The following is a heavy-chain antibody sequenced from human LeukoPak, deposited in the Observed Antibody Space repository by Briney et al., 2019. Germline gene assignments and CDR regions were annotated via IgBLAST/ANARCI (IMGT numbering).Heavy chain of an antibody. CDR3: ARDRALSGSYLKPFDY. V-gene: IGHV3-48*04. J-gene: IGHJ4*02. D-gene: IGHD1-26*01. Sequence: GGSLRLSCAASGVSFISYGMSWVRQAPGKGLEWVSYISTRGSTIYYADSVKGRFTISRDNAKNSLYLQMNSLRAEDTAVYHCARDRALSGSYLKPFDYWGQGTLVTVSS. CDR1: GVSFISYG. CDR2: ISTRGSTI.